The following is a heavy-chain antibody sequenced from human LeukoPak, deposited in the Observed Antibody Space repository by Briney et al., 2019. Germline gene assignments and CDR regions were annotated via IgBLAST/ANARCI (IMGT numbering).Heavy chain of an antibody. CDR1: GGTFSSYA. Sequence: SVKVSCKASGGTFSSYAISWVRQAPGQGLEWMGGIIPIFGTANYAQKFQGRVTITTDESTSTAYMELSSLRSEDTAVYYCARVQSTVTTFSGDAFDIWGQGTMVTVSS. J-gene: IGHJ3*02. D-gene: IGHD4-17*01. CDR2: IIPIFGTA. V-gene: IGHV1-69*05. CDR3: ARVQSTVTTFSGDAFDI.